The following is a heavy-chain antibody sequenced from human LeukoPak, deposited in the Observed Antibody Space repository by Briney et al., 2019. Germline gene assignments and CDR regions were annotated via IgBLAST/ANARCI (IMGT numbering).Heavy chain of an antibody. D-gene: IGHD3-22*01. J-gene: IGHJ4*02. V-gene: IGHV1-8*03. Sequence: ASVKVSCKASGYTFTTLDINWVRQATGQGLEWMGWINPKSGNTGYAQKFQGRVTITRDTSISTAYMELSSLRSEDTAVYYCASCQYYYDSSGYYGQYYFDYWGQGTLVTVSS. CDR3: ASCQYYYDSSGYYGQYYFDY. CDR1: GYTFTTLD. CDR2: INPKSGNT.